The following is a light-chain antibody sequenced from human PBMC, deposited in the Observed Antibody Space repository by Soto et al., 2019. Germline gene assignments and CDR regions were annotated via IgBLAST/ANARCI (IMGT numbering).Light chain of an antibody. Sequence: EIVLTQSPATLSLSPGERATLSCRTSQSVSSYLAWYQQKPGQAPRLLIYDASNRATGIPARFSGSGSGTDCTLTISSLEPEDFAGYYCQQRRNWPPLTFGGGTKVEIK. V-gene: IGKV3-11*01. J-gene: IGKJ4*01. CDR2: DAS. CDR1: QSVSSY. CDR3: QQRRNWPPLT.